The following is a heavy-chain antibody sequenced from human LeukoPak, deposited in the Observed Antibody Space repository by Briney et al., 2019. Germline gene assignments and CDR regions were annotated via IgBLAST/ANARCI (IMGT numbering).Heavy chain of an antibody. CDR3: AEVARSGY. V-gene: IGHV3-21*01. D-gene: IGHD5-12*01. J-gene: IGHJ4*02. CDR2: INSDSSLM. CDR1: GFTFSSYS. Sequence: GGSLRLSCAASGFTFSSYSMNWVRQAPGKGLEWVSSINSDSSLMFYAESVKGRFTISRDNAKNSLYLQMNSLRAEDTAVYYCAEVARSGYWGQGTLVTVSS.